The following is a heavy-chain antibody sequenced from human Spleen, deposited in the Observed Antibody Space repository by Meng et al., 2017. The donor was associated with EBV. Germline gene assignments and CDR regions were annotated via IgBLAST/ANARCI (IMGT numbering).Heavy chain of an antibody. CDR3: ARDPKFRACGSGSHFDH. CDR1: SGSVTGSLFY. V-gene: IGHV4-39*07. D-gene: IGHD3-22*01. CDR2: ITSSGGN. J-gene: IGHJ4*02. Sequence: QRPLQEGVPGLLRPSDTHSPTCALTSGSVTGSLFYCGSIRQPPGTGLEAIEPITSSGGNIYNPTVKSRVSMSGDKSKNQFSLQRTSVTAADTAVYYCARDPKFRACGSGSHFDHWGQGTLVTVSS.